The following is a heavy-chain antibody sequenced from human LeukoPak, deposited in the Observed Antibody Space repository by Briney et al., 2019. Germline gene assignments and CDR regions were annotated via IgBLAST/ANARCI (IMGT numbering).Heavy chain of an antibody. CDR1: GFTDYG. CDR3: ASRFDY. Sequence: GGSLRLSCAASGFTDYGMSWVRQAPGKGLEWVSYISSTSSTIYYTESVKGRFTISRDNAKNSLYLQMNSLRAEDTAVYYCASRFDYWGQGTLVTVSS. V-gene: IGHV3-48*01. CDR2: ISSTSSTI. J-gene: IGHJ4*02.